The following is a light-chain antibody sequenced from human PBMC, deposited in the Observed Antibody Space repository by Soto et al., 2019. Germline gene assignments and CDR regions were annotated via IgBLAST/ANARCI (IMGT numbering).Light chain of an antibody. J-gene: IGKJ2*01. CDR3: QQYNIWPYT. Sequence: EIVLTQSPGTLSLSPGERATLSCRASQSVSSSYLAWYQQKPGQAPRLLIYGASSRATGIPDRFSGSGSGTDFTLTISRLEPEDFAVYYCQQYNIWPYTFGQGTKVDIK. CDR2: GAS. V-gene: IGKV3-20*01. CDR1: QSVSSSY.